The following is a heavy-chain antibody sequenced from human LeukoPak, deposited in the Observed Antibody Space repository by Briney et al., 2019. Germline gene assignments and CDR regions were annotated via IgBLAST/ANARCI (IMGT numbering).Heavy chain of an antibody. Sequence: PGGSLRLSCAASGFTFSSYWMSWVRQAPGKGLAWVANIKQDGSEKYYVDSVKGRFTISRDNAKNSLYLQMNSLRAEDTAAYYCARDLRQWLPPDWFDPWGQGTLVTVSS. D-gene: IGHD6-19*01. J-gene: IGHJ5*02. CDR1: GFTFSSYW. V-gene: IGHV3-7*01. CDR3: ARDLRQWLPPDWFDP. CDR2: IKQDGSEK.